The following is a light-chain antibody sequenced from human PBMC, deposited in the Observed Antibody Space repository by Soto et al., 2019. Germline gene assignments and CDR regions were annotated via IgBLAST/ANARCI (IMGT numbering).Light chain of an antibody. Sequence: EIVLTQSPGTLSLSPGERATLSCRASQSVRSSYLAWYQQKPGQAPRLLIYGASSRATGIPDRFSGSGSGTDFTLTISRLEPEDFAVCYCQQYGTSPTTFGQGTKLEI. J-gene: IGKJ2*01. CDR2: GAS. CDR3: QQYGTSPTT. V-gene: IGKV3-20*01. CDR1: QSVRSSY.